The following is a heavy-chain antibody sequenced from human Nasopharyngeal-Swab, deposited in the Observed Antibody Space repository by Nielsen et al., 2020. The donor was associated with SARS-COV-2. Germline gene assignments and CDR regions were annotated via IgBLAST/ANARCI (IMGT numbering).Heavy chain of an antibody. CDR3: ARAGITYYDY. CDR1: GGSISSSSYY. V-gene: IGHV4-39*07. D-gene: IGHD1-7*01. Sequence: SETLSLTCTVSGGSISSSSYYWGWIRQPPGKGLEWIGYIYRSGSTYYNPSLKSRVTISVDRSKNQFSLKLSSVTAADTAVYYCARAGITYYDYWGQGTLVTVSS. CDR2: IYRSGST. J-gene: IGHJ4*02.